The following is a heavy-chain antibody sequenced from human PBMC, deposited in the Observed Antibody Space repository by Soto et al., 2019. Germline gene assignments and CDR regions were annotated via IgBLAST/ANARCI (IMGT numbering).Heavy chain of an antibody. V-gene: IGHV1-3*01. CDR2: INAGNGNT. J-gene: IGHJ6*03. Sequence: ASVKVSCKASGYTFTSYAMHWVRQAPGQRLEWMGWINAGNGNTKYSQKCQGRVTITRDTSASTAYMELSSLRSEDTAVYYCARGGDDFWSGYPEPGYMDVWGKGTTVTVSS. CDR1: GYTFTSYA. CDR3: ARGGDDFWSGYPEPGYMDV. D-gene: IGHD3-3*01.